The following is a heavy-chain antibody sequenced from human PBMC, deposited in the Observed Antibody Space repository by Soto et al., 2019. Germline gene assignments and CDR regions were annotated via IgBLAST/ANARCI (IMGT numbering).Heavy chain of an antibody. J-gene: IGHJ4*02. CDR1: GFSFSDYS. CDR2: IDRSGTTT. V-gene: IGHV3-23*05. CDR3: TKDRVPDGIYSFDY. Sequence: EVQLLESGGDLVQPGGSLRLSCAASGFSFSDYSMNWVRQAPGKGLEWVAFIDRSGTTTDYRDSVKGRFTLSKDKSMKTVYLQMNSLRVEDAAVYYCTKDRVPDGIYSFDYWGQGALVTVSS. D-gene: IGHD2-15*01.